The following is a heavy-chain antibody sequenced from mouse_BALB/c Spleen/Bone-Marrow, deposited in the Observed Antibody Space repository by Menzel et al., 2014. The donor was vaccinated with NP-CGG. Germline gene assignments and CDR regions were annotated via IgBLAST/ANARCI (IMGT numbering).Heavy chain of an antibody. CDR2: IDPANGNT. V-gene: IGHV14-3*02. J-gene: IGHJ2*01. CDR1: GFNIKDTY. D-gene: IGHD2-14*01. CDR3: AKGGTYFYY. Sequence: VQLQQSGAELVKPGASVKLSCTASGFNIKDTYMHWVKQRPEQSLEWIGRIDPANGNTKYDPKFQGKATITADTSSNTTYLQLSSLTSEDSAVYYCAKGGTYFYYWGQGTTLTVSS.